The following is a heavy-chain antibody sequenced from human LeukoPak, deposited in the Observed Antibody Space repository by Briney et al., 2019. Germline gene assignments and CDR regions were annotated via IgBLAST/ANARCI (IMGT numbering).Heavy chain of an antibody. CDR1: GFTFSSYW. D-gene: IGHD3-10*01. CDR3: ARAGYYRFDY. J-gene: IGHJ4*02. CDR2: INSDGSTI. V-gene: IGHV3-74*01. Sequence: SGGSLRLSCAASGFTFSSYWIHWVRQAPGKGLVWVSRINSDGSTINYADSVKGRFTISRDNAKNTLYLQMNSLRAEDMAVYYCARAGYYRFDYWGQGTLVTVSS.